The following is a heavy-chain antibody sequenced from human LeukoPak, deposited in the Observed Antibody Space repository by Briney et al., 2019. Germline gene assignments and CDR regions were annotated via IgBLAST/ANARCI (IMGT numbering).Heavy chain of an antibody. D-gene: IGHD5-24*01. Sequence: PSKTLSLTCTVSGGSISSGTYSWGWIRQPPGKGLKWIASISNSGSTYNNPSLKSRVTISVDTSKNQFSLKLSSVTAADTAVYYCARVRWLQLGYFDYWGQGTLVTVSS. V-gene: IGHV4-39*01. CDR1: GGSISSGTYS. CDR2: ISNSGST. CDR3: ARVRWLQLGYFDY. J-gene: IGHJ4*02.